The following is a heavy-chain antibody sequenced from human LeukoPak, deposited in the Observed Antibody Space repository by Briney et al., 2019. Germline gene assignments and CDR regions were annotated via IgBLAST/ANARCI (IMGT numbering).Heavy chain of an antibody. CDR1: GGSISSYY. Sequence: PSETLSLTCTVSGGSISSYYWSWIRQPPGKGLEWIGYIYYSGSTNYNPSLKSRVTISVDTSKNQFSLKLSSVTAADTAVYYCARGGTSQTYYYYGMDVWGQGTTVTVSS. CDR3: ARGGTSQTYYYYGMDV. CDR2: IYYSGST. J-gene: IGHJ6*02. V-gene: IGHV4-59*01. D-gene: IGHD1-7*01.